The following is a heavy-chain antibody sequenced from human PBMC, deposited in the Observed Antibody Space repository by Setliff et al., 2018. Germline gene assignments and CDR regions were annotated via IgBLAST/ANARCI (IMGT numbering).Heavy chain of an antibody. CDR2: ISNSGSTI. V-gene: IGHV3-11*04. CDR1: GGSISVYY. Sequence: LSLTCTVSGGSISVYYWTCFRQPPGKGLEWVSYISNSGSTIYYAASVKGRFTLSRDNAKNSLYLQMNSLRVEDTAVYYCARDVSYYYYSGSRPHWGQGTLVTVSS. D-gene: IGHD3-10*01. CDR3: ARDVSYYYYSGSRPH. J-gene: IGHJ4*02.